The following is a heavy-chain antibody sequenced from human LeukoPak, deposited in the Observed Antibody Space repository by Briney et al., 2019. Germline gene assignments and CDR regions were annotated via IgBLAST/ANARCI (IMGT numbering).Heavy chain of an antibody. D-gene: IGHD2-2*01. CDR2: ISGSGGST. Sequence: GGSLRLSCAASGFTFSSYAMSWVRQAPGKGLEWVSAISGSGGSTYYADSVKGRFTISRDNAKNSLYLQMNSLRAEDTAVYYCVMDCSSTSCYQYWGQGTLVTVSS. CDR1: GFTFSSYA. V-gene: IGHV3-23*01. J-gene: IGHJ4*02. CDR3: VMDCSSTSCYQY.